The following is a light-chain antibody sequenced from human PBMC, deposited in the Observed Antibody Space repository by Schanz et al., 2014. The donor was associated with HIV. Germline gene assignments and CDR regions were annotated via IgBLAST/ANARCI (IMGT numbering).Light chain of an antibody. CDR3: QQYDNWPPMT. Sequence: EIMMTQSPATLSVSPGERATLSCRASQSVSSNLAWYQQKPGQAPRLLIYDASTRAAGIPAMFSGTGSGTDFTLTISSLQSEDFAVYFCQQYDNWPPMTFGQGTKVEI. CDR2: DAS. J-gene: IGKJ1*01. V-gene: IGKV3-15*01. CDR1: QSVSSN.